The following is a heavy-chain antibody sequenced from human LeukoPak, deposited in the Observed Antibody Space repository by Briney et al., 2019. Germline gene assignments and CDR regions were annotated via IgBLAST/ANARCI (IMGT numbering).Heavy chain of an antibody. CDR3: ARDLSGVTGYTYGRGIDY. J-gene: IGHJ4*02. V-gene: IGHV3-30*02. CDR2: IRYDGSNK. CDR1: GFTFSSYG. D-gene: IGHD5-18*01. Sequence: PGGSLRLSCAASGFTFSSYGMHWVRQAPGKGLEGVAFIRYDGSNKYYADSVKGRFTISRDNSKNTLYLQMNSLRAEDTAVYYCARDLSGVTGYTYGRGIDYWGQGTLVTVSS.